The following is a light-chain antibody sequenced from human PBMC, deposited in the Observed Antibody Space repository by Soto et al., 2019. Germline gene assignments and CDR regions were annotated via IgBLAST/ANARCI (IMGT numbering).Light chain of an antibody. Sequence: QSVLTQPPSVSGAPGQRVTISCTGSSSNIGAGYDVHGYQQLPGTAPKLLIYGNSNRPSGVPHRLSGSKSGTSASLAITGLQAEDEADYYCQSYDSSLSGWVFGGGTKVTVL. J-gene: IGLJ3*02. CDR3: QSYDSSLSGWV. CDR1: SSNIGAGYD. V-gene: IGLV1-40*01. CDR2: GNS.